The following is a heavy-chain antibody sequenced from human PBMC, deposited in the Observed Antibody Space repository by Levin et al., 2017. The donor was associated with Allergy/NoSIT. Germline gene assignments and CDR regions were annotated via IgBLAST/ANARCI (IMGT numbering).Heavy chain of an antibody. V-gene: IGHV4-30-2*01. J-gene: IGHJ3*02. CDR2: IYHGGST. D-gene: IGHD4-23*01. CDR3: ARGPHDFRGESDAFDI. Sequence: SQTLSLTCAVSGGSISSGGYSWSWIRQPPGKGLEWIGYIYHGGSTSYDPSLKSRVTMSVDRSKNQFSLKLRSVTAADTAVYYCARGPHDFRGESDAFDIWGQGTMVTVSS. CDR1: GGSISSGGYS.